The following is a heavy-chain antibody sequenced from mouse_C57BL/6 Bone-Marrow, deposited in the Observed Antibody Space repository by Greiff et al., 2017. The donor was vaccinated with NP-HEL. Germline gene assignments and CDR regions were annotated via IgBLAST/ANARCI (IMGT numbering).Heavy chain of an antibody. J-gene: IGHJ3*01. CDR1: GFTFSDYG. Sequence: EVQGVESGGGLVQPGGSLKLSCAASGFTFSDYGMAWVRQAPRKGPEGVAFISNLAYSIYYADTVTGRFTISRENAKNTLYLEMSSLRSEDTAMYYCARDGSFAYWGQGTLVTVSA. CDR3: ARDGSFAY. V-gene: IGHV5-15*01. D-gene: IGHD2-3*01. CDR2: ISNLAYSI.